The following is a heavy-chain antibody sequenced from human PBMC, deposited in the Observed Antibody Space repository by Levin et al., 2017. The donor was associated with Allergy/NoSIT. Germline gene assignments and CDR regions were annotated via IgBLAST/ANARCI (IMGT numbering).Heavy chain of an antibody. CDR2: IIPIFGTA. J-gene: IGHJ4*02. Sequence: SVKVSCKASGGTFSSYAISWVRQAPGQGLEWMGGIIPIFGTANYAQKFQGRVTITADESTSTAYMELSSLRSEDTAVYYCARDLGNYDSSGYQLFYFDYWGQGTLVTVSS. CDR1: GGTFSSYA. CDR3: ARDLGNYDSSGYQLFYFDY. V-gene: IGHV1-69*13. D-gene: IGHD3-22*01.